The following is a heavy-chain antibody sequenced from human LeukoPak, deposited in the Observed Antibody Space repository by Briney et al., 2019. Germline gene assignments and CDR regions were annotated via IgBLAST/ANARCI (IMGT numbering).Heavy chain of an antibody. CDR1: GFTFSSYW. D-gene: IGHD3-3*01. V-gene: IGHV3-7*03. CDR3: ARAETYYDFWSGPRMDV. Sequence: GGSLRLSCAASGFTFSSYWMSWVRQAPGKGLEWVANIKQDGSEKYYVDSVKGRFTISRDSAKNSLYLQMNSLRAEDTAVYYCARAETYYDFWSGPRMDVWGQGTTVTVSS. J-gene: IGHJ6*02. CDR2: IKQDGSEK.